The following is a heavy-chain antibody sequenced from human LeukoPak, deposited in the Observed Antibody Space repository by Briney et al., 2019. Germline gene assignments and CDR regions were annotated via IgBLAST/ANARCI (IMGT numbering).Heavy chain of an antibody. CDR1: GGSIIASDW. CDR3: ARLDYYDSSGGMDV. J-gene: IGHJ6*02. V-gene: IGHV4-4*02. Sequence: SGTLSLTCTVSGGSIIASDWWTWVRQAPGKGLEWIGEIYHSGSTNYNPSLKSRVTISVDKSKNQFSLKLSSVTAADTAVYYCARLDYYDSSGGMDVWGQGTTVTVSS. D-gene: IGHD3-22*01. CDR2: IYHSGST.